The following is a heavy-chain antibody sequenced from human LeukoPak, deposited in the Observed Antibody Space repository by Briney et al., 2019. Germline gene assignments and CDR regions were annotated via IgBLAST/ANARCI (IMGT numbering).Heavy chain of an antibody. CDR2: INPNSGGT. CDR1: GYTFTGYY. D-gene: IGHD6-13*01. Sequence: ASVKVSCKASGYTFTGYYMHWVRQAPGQGLEWMGWINPNSGGTNYAQKFQGRVTMTRDTSTSTVYMELSSLRSEDTAVYYCARVDSSSNDYWGQGTLVTVSS. V-gene: IGHV1-2*02. CDR3: ARVDSSSNDY. J-gene: IGHJ4*02.